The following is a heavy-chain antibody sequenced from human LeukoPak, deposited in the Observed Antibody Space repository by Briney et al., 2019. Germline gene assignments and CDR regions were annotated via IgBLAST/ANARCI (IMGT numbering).Heavy chain of an antibody. V-gene: IGHV3-21*01. D-gene: IGHD3-22*01. CDR2: ITASSTYI. Sequence: GGSLRLSCAASGFSFSRYSMGWVRQAPGKGLEWVSSITASSTYIYYADSVKGRFTISRDNVEKSVYLQMNSLRAEDTAVYYCAREYYYDEDAGNYWGKGILVTVSS. CDR1: GFSFSRYS. CDR3: AREYYYDEDAGNY. J-gene: IGHJ4*02.